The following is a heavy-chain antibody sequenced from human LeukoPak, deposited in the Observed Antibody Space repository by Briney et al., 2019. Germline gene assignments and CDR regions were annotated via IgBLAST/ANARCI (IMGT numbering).Heavy chain of an antibody. CDR2: IYWDDDK. V-gene: IGHV2-5*02. D-gene: IGHD5-18*01. CDR1: GGSISSSSYY. J-gene: IGHJ4*02. CDR3: AHADTAMVHIDY. Sequence: TLSLTCTVSGGSISSSSYYWGWIRQPPGKGLEWLVLIYWDDDKRYSPSLKSRLTITKDTSKNQVVLTMTNMDPVDTATYYCAHADTAMVHIDYWGQGTLVTVSS.